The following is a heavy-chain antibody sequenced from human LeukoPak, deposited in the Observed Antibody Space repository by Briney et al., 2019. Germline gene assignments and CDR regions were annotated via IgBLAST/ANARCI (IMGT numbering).Heavy chain of an antibody. CDR2: INPNSGGT. D-gene: IGHD1-1*01. J-gene: IGHJ4*02. CDR3: AREWGNWNRFYFDY. V-gene: IGHV1-2*02. Sequence: GASVKVSCKASGFTFTGYYMHWVRQAPGQGLEWMGWINPNSGGTNYAQKFQGRVTMTRDTSISTAYMELSRLRSDDTAVYYCAREWGNWNRFYFDYWGQGTLVTVSS. CDR1: GFTFTGYY.